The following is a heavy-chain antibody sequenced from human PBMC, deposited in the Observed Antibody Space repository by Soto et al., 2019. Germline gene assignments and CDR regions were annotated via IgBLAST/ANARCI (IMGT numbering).Heavy chain of an antibody. D-gene: IGHD3-16*01. V-gene: IGHV1-69*06. CDR1: GGTFSSYA. J-gene: IGHJ5*02. CDR3: ARSLRWGMGTGWFDP. Sequence: QVQLVQSGAEVKKPGSSVKVSCKASGGTFSSYAISWVRQAPGQGLEWMGGIIPIFGTANYAQKFQGRVTITADKSTSTAYMELRSLRSEDRAVYYCARSLRWGMGTGWFDPWGQGTLVTVSS. CDR2: IIPIFGTA.